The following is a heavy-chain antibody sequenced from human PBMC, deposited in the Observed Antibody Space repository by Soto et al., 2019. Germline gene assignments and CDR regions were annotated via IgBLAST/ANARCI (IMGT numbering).Heavy chain of an antibody. J-gene: IGHJ6*02. Sequence: GGSLRLSCAASGFTVSSNYMSWVRQAPGKGLEWVSVIYSGGSTYYADSVKGRFTISRDNSKNTLYLQMNSLRAEDTAVYYCARDRDYYDSSGPAEHYGMDVWRHATKVTVSS. V-gene: IGHV3-53*01. CDR3: ARDRDYYDSSGPAEHYGMDV. D-gene: IGHD3-22*01. CDR2: IYSGGST. CDR1: GFTVSSNY.